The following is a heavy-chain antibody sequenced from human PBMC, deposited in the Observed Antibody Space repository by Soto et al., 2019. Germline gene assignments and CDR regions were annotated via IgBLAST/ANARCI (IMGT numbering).Heavy chain of an antibody. V-gene: IGHV3-15*07. CDR1: GFTFTNTW. J-gene: IGHJ4*02. Sequence: EVQLVESGGGLVKPGESLTLSCAASGFTFTNTWMNWVRQAAGKGLEWVGRIKSQTDGGTTDYAAPVKGRFAISRDDSKNTPYLQMSSLKTEDTAIYYCTTKGPSSWNNFDYWGQGTLVTVSS. CDR2: IKSQTDGGTT. D-gene: IGHD6-13*01. CDR3: TTKGPSSWNNFDY.